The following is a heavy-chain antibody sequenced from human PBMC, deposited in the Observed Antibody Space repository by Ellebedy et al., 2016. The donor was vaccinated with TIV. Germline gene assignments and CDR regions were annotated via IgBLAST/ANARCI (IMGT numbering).Heavy chain of an antibody. Sequence: SVKVSXKASGGSFNIYSFSWVRQAPGQGLEWMGGIIPMFGTANYAQRFQGRVTITADESTSTAYMELSRLTSEDTAVHYCARDRDGNPFGCDYWGQGTLVTVSS. D-gene: IGHD4-23*01. V-gene: IGHV1-69*13. J-gene: IGHJ4*02. CDR2: IIPMFGTA. CDR1: GGSFNIYS. CDR3: ARDRDGNPFGCDY.